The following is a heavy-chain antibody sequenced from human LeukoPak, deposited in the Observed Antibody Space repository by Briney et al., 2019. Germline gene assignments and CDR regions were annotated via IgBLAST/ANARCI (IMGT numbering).Heavy chain of an antibody. J-gene: IGHJ4*02. D-gene: IGHD2-2*01. CDR1: GFPFNSYA. Sequence: PGGALELSCAASGFPFNSYAMDWVRQAPGKGLEWLAVILYNGSDKYYADSVKGRFTISRDNSKDTLNLQMNSLRGEDTAVYYCVRGDSTSCYSAGDYWGQGTLVTVSS. CDR2: ILYNGSDK. V-gene: IGHV3-30*04. CDR3: VRGDSTSCYSAGDY.